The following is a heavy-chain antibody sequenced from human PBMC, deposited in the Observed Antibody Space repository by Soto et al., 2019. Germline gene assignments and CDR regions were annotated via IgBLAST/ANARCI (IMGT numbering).Heavy chain of an antibody. D-gene: IGHD6-13*01. CDR3: ARVLSLGSTWYFDY. Sequence: SETLSLTCTVSGASITDASYWGWIRQPPGKGLEWIGSSHHGGGTYYNPSLKSRVTISVDTSKNQLSLKLTSVAAADAAVYYCARVLSLGSTWYFDYWGQEPRSPSPQ. CDR1: GASITDASY. CDR2: SHHGGGT. V-gene: IGHV4-38-2*02. J-gene: IGHJ4*01.